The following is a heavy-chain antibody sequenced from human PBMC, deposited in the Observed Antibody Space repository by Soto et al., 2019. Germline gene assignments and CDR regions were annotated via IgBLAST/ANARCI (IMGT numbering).Heavy chain of an antibody. V-gene: IGHV4-34*01. Sequence: SETLSLTCAVYGGSFSGYYWSWIRQPPGKGLEWIGEINHSGGTNYNPSLKSRVTISVDTSKNQFSLKLSSVTAADTAVYYCARGIPFIAVAGTGNWFDPWGQGTLVTVSS. J-gene: IGHJ5*02. CDR1: GGSFSGYY. CDR3: ARGIPFIAVAGTGNWFDP. D-gene: IGHD6-19*01. CDR2: INHSGGT.